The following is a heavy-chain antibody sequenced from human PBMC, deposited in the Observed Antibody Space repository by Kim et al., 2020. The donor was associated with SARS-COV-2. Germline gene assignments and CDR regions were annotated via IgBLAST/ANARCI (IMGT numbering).Heavy chain of an antibody. V-gene: IGHV1-46*01. D-gene: IGHD3-22*01. Sequence: SYAKQFRGRVAMTRDTSASTVYMEVSSLRFEDTDVYYCARDSAGYYYGMDVWGHGTTVTVSS. CDR3: ARDSAGYYYGMDV. J-gene: IGHJ6*02.